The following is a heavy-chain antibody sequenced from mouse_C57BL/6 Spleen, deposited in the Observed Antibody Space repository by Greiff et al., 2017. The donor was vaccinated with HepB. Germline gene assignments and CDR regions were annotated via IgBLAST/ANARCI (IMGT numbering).Heavy chain of an antibody. V-gene: IGHV1-55*01. D-gene: IGHD2-3*01. CDR1: GYTFTSYW. J-gene: IGHJ4*01. Sequence: VQLQQPGAELVKPGASVKMSCKASGYTFTSYWITWVKQRPGQGLEWIGDIYPGSGSTNYNEKFKSKATLTVDTSSSTAYMQLSSLTSEDSAVYYCARDGYYVGPYAMDYWGQGTSVTVSS. CDR2: IYPGSGST. CDR3: ARDGYYVGPYAMDY.